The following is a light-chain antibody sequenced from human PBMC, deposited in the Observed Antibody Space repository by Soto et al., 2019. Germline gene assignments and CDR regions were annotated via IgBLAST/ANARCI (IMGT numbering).Light chain of an antibody. CDR2: WAS. CDR1: QSVLYSSNNKNY. V-gene: IGKV4-1*01. CDR3: QQYYSTPIT. J-gene: IGKJ5*01. Sequence: DIVMTQSPDALSVSLFEMATINCKSSQSVLYSSNNKNYLTWYQQKPGQPPKLLIYWASTRESGVPDRFSGSGSGTDFTLTISSLQAEDVAVYYCQQYYSTPITFGQGTRLEIK.